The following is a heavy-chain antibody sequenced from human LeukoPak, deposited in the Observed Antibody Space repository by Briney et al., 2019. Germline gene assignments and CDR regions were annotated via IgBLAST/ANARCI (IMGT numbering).Heavy chain of an antibody. CDR1: GGTFSSYA. J-gene: IGHJ5*02. V-gene: IGHV3-30-3*01. Sequence: SCKASGGTFSSYAMHWVRQAPGKGLEWVAVISYDGSNKYYADSVKGRFTISRDNSKNTLYLQMNSLRAEDTAVYYCAREGLYSSSWYARNWFDPWGQGTLVTVSS. CDR3: AREGLYSSSWYARNWFDP. CDR2: ISYDGSNK. D-gene: IGHD6-13*01.